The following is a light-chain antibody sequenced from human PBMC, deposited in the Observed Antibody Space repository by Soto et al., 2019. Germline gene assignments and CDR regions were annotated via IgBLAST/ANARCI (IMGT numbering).Light chain of an antibody. J-gene: IGLJ1*01. V-gene: IGLV2-8*01. CDR1: SSDVGGYNY. Sequence: QSALTQPPSASGSPGQSVTISCTGTSSDVGGYNYVSWYQQHPGKAPKLIISEVSKRPSGVPDRFSGSKSGNTASLTVSGLQAEDEADYYCAAWDDSLNGFYVFGTGTKVTVL. CDR3: AAWDDSLNGFYV. CDR2: EVS.